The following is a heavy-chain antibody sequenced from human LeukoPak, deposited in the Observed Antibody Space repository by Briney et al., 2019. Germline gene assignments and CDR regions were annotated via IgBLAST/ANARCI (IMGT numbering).Heavy chain of an antibody. CDR1: GFTFSDYY. CDR3: ARGRTAVTSLVDY. CDR2: VSISSAYT. D-gene: IGHD4-17*01. Sequence: PGGSLRLSCAASGFTFSDYYMNWIRQAPGKGLEWVSYVSISSAYTNYADSVKGRFTISRDNAKNSLYLQMNSLSAEDTAAYYCARGRTAVTSLVDYWGQGTLVTVSS. V-gene: IGHV3-11*05. J-gene: IGHJ4*02.